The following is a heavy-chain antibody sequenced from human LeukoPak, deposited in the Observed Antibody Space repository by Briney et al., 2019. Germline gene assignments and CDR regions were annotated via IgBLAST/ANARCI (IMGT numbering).Heavy chain of an antibody. J-gene: IGHJ4*02. CDR3: ATITIFGVVPYYFDY. CDR2: LDPEDGET. CDR1: GYTLTELS. Sequence: ASVKVSCKVSGYTLTELSMHWVRQAPGKGLEWMGGLDPEDGETIYAQKFQGRVTMTEDTSTDTAYMELSSLRSEDTAVYYCATITIFGVVPYYFDYWGQGTLVTVSS. D-gene: IGHD3-3*01. V-gene: IGHV1-24*01.